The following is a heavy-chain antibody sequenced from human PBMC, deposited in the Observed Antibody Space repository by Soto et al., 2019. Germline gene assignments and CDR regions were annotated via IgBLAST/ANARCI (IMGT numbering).Heavy chain of an antibody. Sequence: EVQLLESGGGLVQPGGSLRLSCAASGFTFSNYAVTWVRQAPGKGLEWVSTISGSGSSTYYADSVKGRFTISRANYNNKLYLQMNSLRAEDTAEYYCAKDQRSSWYEIDDWGQGTLVTVSS. CDR2: ISGSGSST. V-gene: IGHV3-23*01. D-gene: IGHD6-13*01. CDR1: GFTFSNYA. J-gene: IGHJ4*02. CDR3: AKDQRSSWYEIDD.